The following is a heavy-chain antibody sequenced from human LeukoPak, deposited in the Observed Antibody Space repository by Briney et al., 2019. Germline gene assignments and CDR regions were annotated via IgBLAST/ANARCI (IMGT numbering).Heavy chain of an antibody. D-gene: IGHD6-13*01. J-gene: IGHJ4*02. CDR2: SSSSSTST. Sequence: PGGSLRLSCAASGFTFSDYYMSWIRQAPGKWLEWLSYSSSSSTSTSYAGSVKGRFTISRDNAKNSLYLQMNSLRAEDSAVYYCAKGLYSSTWYVDYWGQGTLVTVSS. V-gene: IGHV3-11*06. CDR3: AKGLYSSTWYVDY. CDR1: GFTFSDYY.